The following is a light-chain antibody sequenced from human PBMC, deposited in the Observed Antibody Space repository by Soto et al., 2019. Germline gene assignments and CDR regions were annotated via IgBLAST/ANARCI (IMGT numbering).Light chain of an antibody. CDR1: QSVSSY. Sequence: EIVLTQSPATLSLSPGERATLSCRASQSVSSYLAWYQQKPGQAPRLLIYDASNRATGIPARFRGSGSGTDFTLTISSLEPEDFAVDYCQQRSNGPPIFTFGPGTKVDIK. V-gene: IGKV3-11*01. CDR3: QQRSNGPPIFT. J-gene: IGKJ3*01. CDR2: DAS.